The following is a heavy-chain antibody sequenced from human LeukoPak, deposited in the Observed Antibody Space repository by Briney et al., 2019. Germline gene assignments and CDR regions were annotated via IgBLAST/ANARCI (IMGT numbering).Heavy chain of an antibody. Sequence: SETLSLTCAVYGGSFSGYYWSWIRQPPGKGLEWIGEINHSGSTNYNPSLKSRDTISVDTSKNQFSLKLSSVTAADTAVYYCARASESGYSHAFDIWGQGTVVTVSS. CDR1: GGSFSGYY. CDR2: INHSGST. V-gene: IGHV4-34*01. J-gene: IGHJ3*02. D-gene: IGHD5-18*01. CDR3: ARASESGYSHAFDI.